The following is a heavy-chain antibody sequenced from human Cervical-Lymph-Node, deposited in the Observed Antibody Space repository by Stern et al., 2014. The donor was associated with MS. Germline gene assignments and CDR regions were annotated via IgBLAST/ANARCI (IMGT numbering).Heavy chain of an antibody. CDR1: GYNLTDFS. CDR2: ISPQLGGA. CDR3: ATGGGYAFQMDV. V-gene: IGHV1-2*06. D-gene: IGHD5-12*01. J-gene: IGHJ6*02. Sequence: QVQLVQSGAEVKKPGASTKVSCKASGYNLTDFSTHWVRQAPRQGLEWMGRISPQLGGAEDAQKFQGRVPLTRDTSITTAYMELDRLTSDDTAVYYCATGGGYAFQMDVWGQGTAVTVSS.